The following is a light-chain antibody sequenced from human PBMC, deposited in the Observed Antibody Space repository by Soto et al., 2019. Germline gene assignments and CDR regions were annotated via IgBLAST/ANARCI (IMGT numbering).Light chain of an antibody. CDR2: WAS. CDR1: QSVLYSSNNLNY. CDR3: QQFYTPPLA. Sequence: DIVMTQSPDSLAVSLGERATINCKSSQSVLYSSNNLNYLAWYQQKPGQPPKLLIYWASTRESGVPDRFSGSGSGTDFTLTISSLQAEDVAVYYCQQFYTPPLAFGGGTKVEIK. J-gene: IGKJ4*01. V-gene: IGKV4-1*01.